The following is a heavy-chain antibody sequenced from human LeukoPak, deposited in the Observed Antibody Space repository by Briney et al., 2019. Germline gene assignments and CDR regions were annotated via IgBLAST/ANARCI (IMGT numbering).Heavy chain of an antibody. CDR3: AREAPGGSYFY. J-gene: IGHJ4*02. D-gene: IGHD1-26*01. CDR1: GGSISSSSYY. Sequence: PSETLSLTCTVSGGSISSSSYYWGWIRQPPGKGLEWIGSIYYSGSTYYNPSLKSRVTISVDTSKNQFSLKLSSVTAADTAVYYCAREAPGGSYFYWGQGTLVTVSS. V-gene: IGHV4-39*02. CDR2: IYYSGST.